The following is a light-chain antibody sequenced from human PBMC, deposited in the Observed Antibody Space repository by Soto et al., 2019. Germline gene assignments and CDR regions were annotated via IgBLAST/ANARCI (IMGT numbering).Light chain of an antibody. Sequence: QSALTQPASVSGSPGQSITISCTGTSGDIGRYKYVSWYQQHPGKAPKLMIYDVSNRPSGVSDRFSGSKSDNTASLTIAGLQAEDEADYYCSSYTTSNPYVFGTGTKVTVL. CDR3: SSYTTSNPYV. CDR2: DVS. V-gene: IGLV2-14*01. J-gene: IGLJ1*01. CDR1: SGDIGRYKY.